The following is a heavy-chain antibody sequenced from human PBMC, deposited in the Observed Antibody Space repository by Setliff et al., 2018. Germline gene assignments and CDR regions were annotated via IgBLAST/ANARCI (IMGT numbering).Heavy chain of an antibody. D-gene: IGHD4-17*01. V-gene: IGHV3-7*01. CDR2: IKKDGSIK. CDR3: SRDLQGSGDYVVDY. J-gene: IGHJ4*02. CDR1: GFTFRSYW. Sequence: GGSLSLSCAASGFTFRSYWMSWVRQAPGKGLEWVANIKKDGSIKYYLDSVRGRFTISGDNAENSLTLQMNSLRVEDTAVYYCSRDLQGSGDYVVDYWGQGTLVTVSS.